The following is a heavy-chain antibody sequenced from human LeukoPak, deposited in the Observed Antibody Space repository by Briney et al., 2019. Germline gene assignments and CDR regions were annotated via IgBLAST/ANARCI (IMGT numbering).Heavy chain of an antibody. D-gene: IGHD3-3*01. CDR3: AKDTLADDFLIGYGFDY. Sequence: GGSLRLSCAASGFTVGSNYMSWVRQAPGKGLEWVSVIYSGGSTYYADSVKGRFTISRDNSNNTLYLQMNSLRAEDTAVYYCAKDTLADDFLIGYGFDYWGQGTLVTVSS. J-gene: IGHJ4*02. CDR2: IYSGGST. V-gene: IGHV3-66*01. CDR1: GFTVGSNY.